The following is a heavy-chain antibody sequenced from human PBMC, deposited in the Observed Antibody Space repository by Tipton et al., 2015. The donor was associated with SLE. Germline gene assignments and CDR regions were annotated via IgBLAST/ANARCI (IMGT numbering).Heavy chain of an antibody. Sequence: SLRLSCAASGFTFSSYEMNWVRQAPGKGLEWVSYISSSSSYIYYADSVKGRFTISRDNAKNSLYLQMNSLRAEDTAVYYCARASIGRFLEWLHDAFDIWGQGTMVTVSS. CDR3: ARASIGRFLEWLHDAFDI. CDR1: GFTFSSYE. D-gene: IGHD3-3*01. CDR2: ISSSSSYI. J-gene: IGHJ3*02. V-gene: IGHV3-21*05.